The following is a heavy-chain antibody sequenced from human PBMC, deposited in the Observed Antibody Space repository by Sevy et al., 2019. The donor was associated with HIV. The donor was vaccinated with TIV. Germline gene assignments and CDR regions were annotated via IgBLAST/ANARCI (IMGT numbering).Heavy chain of an antibody. CDR3: ARLPTAREYSSGYLFDS. J-gene: IGHJ4*02. D-gene: IGHD6-19*01. V-gene: IGHV4-61*03. CDR2: MYYSGST. CDR1: GGSVSSRSDC. Sequence: SETLSLTCTVSGGSVSSRSDCWSWIRQAPGKGLEWIGYMYYSGSTNYNPSLKSRVTISIDTSKNHFSLNLRSVTAVDTAVYYCARLPTAREYSSGYLFDSWGQGTLVTVSS.